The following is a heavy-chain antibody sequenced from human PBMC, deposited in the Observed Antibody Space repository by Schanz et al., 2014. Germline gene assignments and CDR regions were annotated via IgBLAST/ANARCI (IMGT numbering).Heavy chain of an antibody. J-gene: IGHJ3*02. CDR1: GFIFSNYG. CDR2: ISRDGTTS. CDR3: ARENLNWEAFDI. V-gene: IGHV3-11*01. Sequence: QVQLVESGGGVVQRGGSLRLSCAASGFIFSNYGMHWIRQAPGKGLEWLSFISRDGTTSYYADSVKGRFTISRDNAKNSLYLEMTSLRGEDTAVYYCARENLNWEAFDIWGQGTVVTVSS. D-gene: IGHD7-27*01.